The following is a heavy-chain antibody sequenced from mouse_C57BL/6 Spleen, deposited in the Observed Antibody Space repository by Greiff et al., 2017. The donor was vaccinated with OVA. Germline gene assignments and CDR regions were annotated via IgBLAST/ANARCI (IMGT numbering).Heavy chain of an antibody. D-gene: IGHD2-4*01. CDR2: INPSNGGT. CDR3: ARFDYDGAYFDY. V-gene: IGHV1-53*01. Sequence: QVQLQHPGTELVKPGASVKLSCKASGYTFTSYWMHWVKQRPGQGLEWIGNINPSNGGTNYNEKFKSKATLTVDKSSSTAYMQLSSLTSEDSAVYYCARFDYDGAYFDYWGQGTTLTVSS. CDR1: GYTFTSYW. J-gene: IGHJ2*01.